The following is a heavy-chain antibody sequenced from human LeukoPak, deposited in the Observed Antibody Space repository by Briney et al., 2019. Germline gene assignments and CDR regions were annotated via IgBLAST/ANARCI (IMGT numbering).Heavy chain of an antibody. D-gene: IGHD3-22*01. CDR1: GGSISSSNW. J-gene: IGHJ4*02. CDR2: IYHSGST. V-gene: IGHV4-4*02. Sequence: PSGTLSLTCAVSGGSISSSNWWSWVRQPPGKGLEWIGEIYHSGSTNYNPSLKSRVTISVDKSKNQFSLKLSSVTAADTAVYYCAGDYYDSSGYSLGDYWGQGTLVTVSS. CDR3: AGDYYDSSGYSLGDY.